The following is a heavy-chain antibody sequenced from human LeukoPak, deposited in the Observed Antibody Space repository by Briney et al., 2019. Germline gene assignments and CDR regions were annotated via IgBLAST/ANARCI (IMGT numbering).Heavy chain of an antibody. J-gene: IGHJ3*02. CDR2: INHSGST. CDR1: GGSFSGYY. V-gene: IGHV4-34*01. Sequence: SETLSLTCAVYGGSFSGYYWTWIRQPPGKGLEWIGEINHSGSTNYNPSLKSRVTMSVDTSKNQFSLNLSSVTAADTAVYYCARYYYDSSGYRNAFDIWGQGTMVTVSS. D-gene: IGHD3-22*01. CDR3: ARYYYDSSGYRNAFDI.